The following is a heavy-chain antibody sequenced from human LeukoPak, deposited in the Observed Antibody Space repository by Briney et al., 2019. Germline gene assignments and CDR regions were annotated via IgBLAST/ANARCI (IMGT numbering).Heavy chain of an antibody. CDR2: IYHSGST. CDR1: GYSISSGYY. J-gene: IGHJ5*02. Sequence: SETLSLTCTVSGYSISSGYYWGWIRPPPGKGLEWIGSIYHSGSTYYNPSLKSRVTISVDTSKNQFSLKLSSVTAADTAVYYCARAGDYVAWFDPWGQGTLVTVSS. V-gene: IGHV4-38-2*02. D-gene: IGHD4-17*01. CDR3: ARAGDYVAWFDP.